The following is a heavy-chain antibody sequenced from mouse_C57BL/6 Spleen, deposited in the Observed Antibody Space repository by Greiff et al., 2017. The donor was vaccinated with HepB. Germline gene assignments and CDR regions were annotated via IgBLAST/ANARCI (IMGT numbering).Heavy chain of an antibody. CDR2: IYPRSGNT. CDR3: ARSGDGHPFAY. J-gene: IGHJ3*01. V-gene: IGHV1-81*01. Sequence: QVQLQQSGAELARPGASVKLSCKASGYTFTSYGISWVKQRTGQGLEWIGEIYPRSGNTYYNEKFKGKATLTADKSSSTAYMELRSLTSEDSAVYFCARSGDGHPFAYWGQGTLVTVSA. D-gene: IGHD2-3*01. CDR1: GYTFTSYG.